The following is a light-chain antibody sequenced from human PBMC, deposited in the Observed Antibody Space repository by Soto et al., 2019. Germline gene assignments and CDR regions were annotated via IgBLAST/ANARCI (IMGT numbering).Light chain of an antibody. V-gene: IGKV3-15*01. CDR1: QSVSSSY. CDR3: QQYNNWPLT. CDR2: GAS. Sequence: DIVMTQSPATLSVSPGERATLSCRASQSVSSSYLAWYQQKPGQAPRLLIYGASTRATGIPARFSGSGSGTEFTLTISSLQSEDFAVYYCQQYNNWPLTFGGGTKVDIK. J-gene: IGKJ4*01.